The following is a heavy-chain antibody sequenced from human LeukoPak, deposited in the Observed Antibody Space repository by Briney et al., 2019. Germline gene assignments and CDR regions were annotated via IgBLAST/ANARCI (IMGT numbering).Heavy chain of an antibody. CDR1: GFTFNSYR. CDR2: IKQDGSEK. CDR3: ARDRAGTAMPMISYYYYYMDV. Sequence: AGGSLRLSCAASGFTFNSYRMNWVRQAPGKGLEWVANIKQDGSEKYYVDSVKGRFTISRDNAKNSVYLQMNSLRAEDTAVYYCARDRAGTAMPMISYYYYYMDVWGKGTTVTVSS. J-gene: IGHJ6*03. V-gene: IGHV3-7*01. D-gene: IGHD5-18*01.